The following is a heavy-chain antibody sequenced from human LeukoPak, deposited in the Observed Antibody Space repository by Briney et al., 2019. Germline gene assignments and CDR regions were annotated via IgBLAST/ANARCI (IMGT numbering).Heavy chain of an antibody. V-gene: IGHV3-20*04. CDR2: INWNGGST. D-gene: IGHD1-26*01. J-gene: IGHJ4*02. CDR3: ARSRGSYAYYFDY. CDR1: GFTFSSYA. Sequence: GGSLRLSCAASGFTFSSYAMSWVRQVPGKGLEWVSGINWNGGSTGYADSVKGRFTISRDNAKNSLYLQMNSLRAEDTALYYCARSRGSYAYYFDYWGQGTLVTVSS.